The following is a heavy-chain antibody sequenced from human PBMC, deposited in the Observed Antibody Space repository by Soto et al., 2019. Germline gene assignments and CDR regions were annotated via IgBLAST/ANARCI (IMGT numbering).Heavy chain of an antibody. CDR3: ARDSGSYFDY. Sequence: SETLSLTCTVSGGSISSYYWSWIRQPPGKGLEWIGYIYHSGSTYYNPSLKSRVTISVDRSKNQFSLKLSSVTAADTAVYYCARDSGSYFDYWGQGTLVTVSS. V-gene: IGHV4-59*12. D-gene: IGHD1-26*01. CDR1: GGSISSYY. J-gene: IGHJ4*02. CDR2: IYHSGST.